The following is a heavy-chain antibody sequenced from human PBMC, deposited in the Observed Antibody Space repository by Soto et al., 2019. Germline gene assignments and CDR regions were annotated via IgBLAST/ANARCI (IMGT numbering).Heavy chain of an antibody. CDR1: GGSISSYY. J-gene: IGHJ4*02. Sequence: SETLSLTCTVSGGSISSYYWTWIRKPPEKGLEWIWSIYYSGSTYYNPSLKSRVTISVDTSKNQFSLKLSSVTAADTAVYYCARHHPGGSYQLPFDYWGQGTLVTVSS. CDR2: IYYSGST. V-gene: IGHV4-59*04. CDR3: ARHHPGGSYQLPFDY. D-gene: IGHD1-26*01.